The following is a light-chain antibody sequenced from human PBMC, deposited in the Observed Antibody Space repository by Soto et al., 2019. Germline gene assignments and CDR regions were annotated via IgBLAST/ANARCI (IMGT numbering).Light chain of an antibody. Sequence: EIVLTQSPGTLSLSPGERATLSCRASQSVSSNYLAWYQRKPGQAPRLLIYGASSRATDIPNRFSGSGSGTDFTLTITRLEPEDFAVYVCQQYGGSPPTFGQGTKAEIK. CDR1: QSVSSNY. V-gene: IGKV3-20*01. CDR3: QQYGGSPPT. J-gene: IGKJ1*01. CDR2: GAS.